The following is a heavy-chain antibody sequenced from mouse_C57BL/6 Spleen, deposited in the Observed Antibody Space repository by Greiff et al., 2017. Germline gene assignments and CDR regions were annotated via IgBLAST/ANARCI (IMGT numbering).Heavy chain of an antibody. CDR2: IHPANGNT. J-gene: IGHJ2*01. D-gene: IGHD5-1*01. CDR1: GYTFTTYS. CDR3: ARRSTVVYTVDY. V-gene: IGHV14-3*01. Sequence: VQLQQSVAELVRPGASVKLSCTASGYTFTTYSMHWVKQRPGQGLEWIGRIHPANGNTTYNPKFQGKATLTVDTSSNTAYLQLSRLTSEDAASYYCARRSTVVYTVDYWGQGTTLTVSS.